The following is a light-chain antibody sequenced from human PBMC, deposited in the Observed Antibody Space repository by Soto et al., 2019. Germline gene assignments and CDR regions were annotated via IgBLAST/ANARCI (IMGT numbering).Light chain of an antibody. CDR3: SSYTSSSTLV. Sequence: QSVLTQPASVSGSPGQSITISCSGTSSDISTYNYVSWYQHHPGKAPKLMICDVSNRPSGVSNRFSGSKSGNTASLTISGLQAEDEADYYCSSYTSSSTLVFGGGTKLTVL. CDR1: SSDISTYNY. CDR2: DVS. V-gene: IGLV2-14*03. J-gene: IGLJ2*01.